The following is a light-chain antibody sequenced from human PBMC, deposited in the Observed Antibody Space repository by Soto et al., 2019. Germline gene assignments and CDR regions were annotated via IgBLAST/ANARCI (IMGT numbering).Light chain of an antibody. CDR3: QQRSNWPRVT. J-gene: IGKJ3*01. CDR1: QSVSSY. V-gene: IGKV3-11*01. Sequence: EIVLTQSPATLSLSPGERATLSCRASQSVSSYLAWYQQKPGQAPRLLIYDASNRATGIPARFSGSGSGTDFTLTICSLEPEDLAVYYCQQRSNWPRVTFGPGAKVYIK. CDR2: DAS.